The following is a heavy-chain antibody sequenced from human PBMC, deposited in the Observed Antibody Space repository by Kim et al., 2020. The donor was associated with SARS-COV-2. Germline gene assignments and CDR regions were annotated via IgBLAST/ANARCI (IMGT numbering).Heavy chain of an antibody. CDR2: ISSRNSTI. Sequence: GGSLRLSCAASGFTFSSYEMNWVRQAPGKGLEWVSYISSRNSTIYYADSVKGRFTISRDNAKNSLYLQMSSLRADDTAVYYCARGPGAVYDGYFDYWGQGTLVTVSS. CDR1: GFTFSSYE. D-gene: IGHD2-8*01. J-gene: IGHJ4*02. CDR3: ARGPGAVYDGYFDY. V-gene: IGHV3-48*03.